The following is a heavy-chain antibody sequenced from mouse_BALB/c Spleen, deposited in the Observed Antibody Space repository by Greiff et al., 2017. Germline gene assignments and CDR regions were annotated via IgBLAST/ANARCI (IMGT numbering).Heavy chain of an antibody. CDR1: GFTFSNYW. Sequence: EVKVVESGGGLVQPGGSMKLSCVASGFTFSNYWMNWVRQSPEKGLEWVAEIRLKSNNYATHYAESVKGRFTISRDDSKSSVYLQMNNLRAEDTGIYYCTRPGYGNSYWGQGTLVTVSA. CDR3: TRPGYGNSY. CDR2: IRLKSNNYAT. D-gene: IGHD2-1*01. J-gene: IGHJ3*01. V-gene: IGHV6-6*02.